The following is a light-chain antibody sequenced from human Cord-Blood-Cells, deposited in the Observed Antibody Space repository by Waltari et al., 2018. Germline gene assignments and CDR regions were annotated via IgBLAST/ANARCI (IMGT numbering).Light chain of an antibody. CDR2: GNS. Sequence: QSVLTQPPSVSGAPGQRVTISCTGSSSNIGAGYDVHWYQQLPGTAPKLLIYGNSNRPSGVPDRFSGSKSGTSASLAITGLQAEDEADYYCQSYDSSLSGYNYVLGTGTKVTVL. V-gene: IGLV1-40*01. CDR3: QSYDSSLSGYNYV. J-gene: IGLJ1*01. CDR1: SSNIGAGYD.